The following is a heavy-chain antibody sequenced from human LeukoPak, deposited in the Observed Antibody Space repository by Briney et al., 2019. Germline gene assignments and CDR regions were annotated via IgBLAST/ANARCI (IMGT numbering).Heavy chain of an antibody. D-gene: IGHD4-17*01. V-gene: IGHV3-30*18. CDR3: AKRPSDYGDYVSYFDY. Sequence: GGSLRLSCAASGFSFISYGMQWVRQAPGKGLEWVGVISDDGRSKDYADSVKGRFTISRDNSKDTLYLQMNSLRDEDTAVYYCAKRPSDYGDYVSYFDYWGQGTLVTVSS. CDR2: ISDDGRSK. J-gene: IGHJ4*02. CDR1: GFSFISYG.